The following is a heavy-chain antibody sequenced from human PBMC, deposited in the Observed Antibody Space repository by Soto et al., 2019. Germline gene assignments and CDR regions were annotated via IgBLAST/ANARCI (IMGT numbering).Heavy chain of an antibody. CDR1: GFTFSSYA. CDR2: ISYDLSNK. D-gene: IGHD3-22*01. Sequence: GGSLRLSCAASGFTFSSYAMHWAPHAPGKGLEWVAVISYDLSNKYYADSVKGRFTISRDNSKNTLYLLINSLRAEDTAVYYCAREVVVITSLSFDYWGQGTLATVS. CDR3: AREVVVITSLSFDY. J-gene: IGHJ4*02. V-gene: IGHV3-30-3*01.